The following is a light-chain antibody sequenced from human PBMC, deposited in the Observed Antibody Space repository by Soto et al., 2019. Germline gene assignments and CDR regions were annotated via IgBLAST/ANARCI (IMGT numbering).Light chain of an antibody. V-gene: IGKV3-20*01. CDR3: QKYGSSPFT. CDR1: QRVSSIY. CDR2: GAS. Sequence: EIVLTQSPGTLSLSPGERATLSCRASQRVSSIYLAWYQQKPGQAPRLLIYGASSRATGIPDRFSGSGSGTDFTLTISRLDPEDFAVYYCQKYGSSPFTFGPGTKVDI. J-gene: IGKJ3*01.